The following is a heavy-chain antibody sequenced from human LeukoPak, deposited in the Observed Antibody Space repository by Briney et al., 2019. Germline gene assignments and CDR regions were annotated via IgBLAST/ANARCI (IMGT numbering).Heavy chain of an antibody. V-gene: IGHV3-30-3*01. D-gene: IGHD5-24*01. J-gene: IGHJ3*02. Sequence: GGSLRLSCAASGFTFSSYAMHWVRQAPGKGLEWVAVISYDGSNKYYADSVKGRFTIFRDNSKNTLYLQMNSLRAEDTAVYYCARVEDGYRGPFDIWGQGTMVTVSS. CDR3: ARVEDGYRGPFDI. CDR2: ISYDGSNK. CDR1: GFTFSSYA.